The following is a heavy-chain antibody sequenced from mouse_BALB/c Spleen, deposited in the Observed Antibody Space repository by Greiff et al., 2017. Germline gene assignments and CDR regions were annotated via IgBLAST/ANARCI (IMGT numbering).Heavy chain of an antibody. D-gene: IGHD2-14*01. Sequence: VKLQESGPDLVAPSQSLSITCTVSGFSLTSYGVHWVRQPPGKGLEWLVVIWSDGSTTYNSALKSRLSISKDNSKSQVFLKMNSLQTDDTAMYYCARHGGLYRYEAMDYWGQGTSVTVSS. J-gene: IGHJ4*01. V-gene: IGHV2-6-2*01. CDR2: IWSDGST. CDR1: GFSLTSYG. CDR3: ARHGGLYRYEAMDY.